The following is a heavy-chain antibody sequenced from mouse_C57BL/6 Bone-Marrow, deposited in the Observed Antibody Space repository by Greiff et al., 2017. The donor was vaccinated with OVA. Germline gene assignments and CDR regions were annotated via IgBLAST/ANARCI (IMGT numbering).Heavy chain of an antibody. CDR3: ARSGGLRYPWFAY. CDR1: GYTFTSYT. CDR2: INPSSGYT. D-gene: IGHD1-1*01. V-gene: IGHV1-4*01. J-gene: IGHJ3*01. Sequence: VQGVESGAELARPGASVKMSCKASGYTFTSYTMHWVKQRPGQGLEWIGYINPSSGYTKYNQKFKDKATLTADKSSSTAYMQLSSLTSEDSAVYYCARSGGLRYPWFAYWGQGTLVTVSA.